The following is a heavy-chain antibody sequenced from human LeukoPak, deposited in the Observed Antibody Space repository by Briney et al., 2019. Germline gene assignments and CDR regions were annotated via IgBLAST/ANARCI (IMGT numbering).Heavy chain of an antibody. D-gene: IGHD3-3*01. CDR2: INHSGST. CDR1: GGSFSGYY. J-gene: IGHJ4*02. V-gene: IGHV4-34*01. CDR3: ASFWSGYSLYYFDY. Sequence: SEALSLTCAVYGGSFSGYYWSWIRQPPGKGLEWIGEINHSGSTNYNPSLKSRVTISVDTSKNRFSLKLSSVTAADTAVYYCASFWSGYSLYYFDYWGQGTLVTVSS.